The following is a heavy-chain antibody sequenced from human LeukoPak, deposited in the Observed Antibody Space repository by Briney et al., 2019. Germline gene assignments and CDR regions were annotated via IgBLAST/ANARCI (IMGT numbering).Heavy chain of an antibody. V-gene: IGHV3-30*02. CDR3: AKDRQQLVTA. Sequence: GGSLRLSCAASGFTFSSYGMHWVRQAPGKELEWVAFIRYDGSNKYYADSVKGRFTISRDNSKNTLYLQMNSLRAEDTAVYYCAKDRQQLVTAWGQGTLVTVSS. CDR2: IRYDGSNK. J-gene: IGHJ5*02. D-gene: IGHD6-13*01. CDR1: GFTFSSYG.